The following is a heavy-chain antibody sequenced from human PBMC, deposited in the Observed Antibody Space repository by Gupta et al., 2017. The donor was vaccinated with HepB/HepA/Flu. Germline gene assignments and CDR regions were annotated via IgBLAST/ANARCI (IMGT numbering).Heavy chain of an antibody. D-gene: IGHD3-10*01. CDR3: ARRNVSGPFDY. Sequence: QPQLHESGAGLAKPVDTLVLLCSVSGASINSDIHYWGWFRQPPGQGLEWIGTDYYSGNTFYNPSLESRLSMSADTSKNQFSLKLTSLTVADSAVYYCARRNVSGPFDYWGQGTRVTVSS. V-gene: IGHV4-39*01. CDR1: GASINSDIHY. J-gene: IGHJ4*02. CDR2: DYYSGNT.